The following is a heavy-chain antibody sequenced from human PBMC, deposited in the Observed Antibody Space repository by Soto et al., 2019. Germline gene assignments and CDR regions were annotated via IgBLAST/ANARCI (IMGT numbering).Heavy chain of an antibody. Sequence: QVQLVQSGAEVKKPGSSVKVSCKASGGTFSSYAISWVRQAPGQGLEWMGGIIPIFGTANYAQKFQGRVTITADESTSTAYMELSSLRSEDTAVNYCAREGGSSSLAWLHPGGENWFDPWGQGTLVTVSS. CDR1: GGTFSSYA. CDR3: AREGGSSSLAWLHPGGENWFDP. J-gene: IGHJ5*02. CDR2: IIPIFGTA. V-gene: IGHV1-69*01. D-gene: IGHD6-13*01.